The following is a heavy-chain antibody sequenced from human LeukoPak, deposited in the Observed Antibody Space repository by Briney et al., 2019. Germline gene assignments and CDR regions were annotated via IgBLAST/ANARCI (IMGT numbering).Heavy chain of an antibody. Sequence: SETLSLTCTVSGGSISSYYWSWIRQPPGKGLEWIGYIYYSGSTNYNPSLKSRVTISVDTSKNQFSLKLSSVTAADTAVYYCARHRAYKGSTVTPHGWFDPWGQGTLVTVSS. CDR2: IYYSGST. V-gene: IGHV4-59*08. J-gene: IGHJ5*02. CDR3: ARHRAYKGSTVTPHGWFDP. CDR1: GGSISSYY. D-gene: IGHD4-17*01.